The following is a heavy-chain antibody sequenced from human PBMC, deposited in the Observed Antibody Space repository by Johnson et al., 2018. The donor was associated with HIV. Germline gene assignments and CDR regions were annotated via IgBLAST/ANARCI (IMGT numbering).Heavy chain of an antibody. J-gene: IGHJ3*02. CDR1: GFTFSSYG. CDR3: AARIAVADDDAFDI. D-gene: IGHD6-19*01. Sequence: VQLVESGGGVVQPGGSLRLSCAASGFTFSSYGMHWVRQAPGKGLEWVAFIRYDGSNKYYADSVKGRFTISRDNSKNTLYLQMNSRRAEDTAVYYCAARIAVADDDAFDIWGQGTMVTVSS. CDR2: IRYDGSNK. V-gene: IGHV3-30*02.